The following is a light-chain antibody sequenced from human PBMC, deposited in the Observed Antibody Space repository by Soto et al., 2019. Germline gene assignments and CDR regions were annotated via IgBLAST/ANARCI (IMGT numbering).Light chain of an antibody. V-gene: IGKV3-20*01. CDR2: GAS. Sequence: EIVLTQSPGTLSLSPGERATLSCRASQSVSSSYVAWYQQKPGQAPRLLIYGASNRATGIPDRFSGSGSGTDFTLTISRLEPEDFAVYYCQQYGSSPLTFGGGTKVEIK. CDR1: QSVSSSY. CDR3: QQYGSSPLT. J-gene: IGKJ4*01.